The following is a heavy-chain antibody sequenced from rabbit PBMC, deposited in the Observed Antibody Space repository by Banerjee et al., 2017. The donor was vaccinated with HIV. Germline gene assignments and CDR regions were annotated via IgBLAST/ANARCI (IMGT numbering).Heavy chain of an antibody. CDR1: GFSFSSKYV. D-gene: IGHD4-1*01. V-gene: IGHV1S45*01. Sequence: QEQLEESGGDLVKPEGSLTLTCTASGFSFSSKYVMSWVRQAPGKGLEWIGCIYTGSSGTTSYASWAKGRFTISKTSSTTVTLQMTSLTAADTATYFCARDLAGVIGWNFGLWGPGTLVTVS. J-gene: IGHJ4*01. CDR3: ARDLAGVIGWNFGL. CDR2: IYTGSSGTT.